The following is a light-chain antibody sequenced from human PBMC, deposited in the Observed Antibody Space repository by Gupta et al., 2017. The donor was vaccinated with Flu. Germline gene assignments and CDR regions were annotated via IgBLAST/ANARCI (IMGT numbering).Light chain of an antibody. CDR2: RNN. CDR3: AAWDDSLSGYV. Sequence: QSVLTQPPSASGTPGQRVTIPCSGSSSNIGSNYVYWYQQLPGTAPKLLIYRNNQRPSGVPDRFSGSKSGTSASLAISGLRSEDEADYYWAAWDDSLSGYVFGTGTKVTVL. V-gene: IGLV1-47*01. J-gene: IGLJ1*01. CDR1: SSNIGSNY.